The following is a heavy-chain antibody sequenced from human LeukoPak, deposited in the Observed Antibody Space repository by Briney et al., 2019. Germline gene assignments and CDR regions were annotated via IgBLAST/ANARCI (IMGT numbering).Heavy chain of an antibody. Sequence: SETLSLTCTVSGGSISSGSYYWSWIRQPAGKGLEWIGRIYTSGSTNYNPSLKSRVTISVGTSKNQFSLKLSSVTAADTAVYYCARDPHAPTIFGVFDPWGQGTLVTVSS. D-gene: IGHD3-3*01. CDR1: GGSISSGSYY. V-gene: IGHV4-61*02. CDR2: IYTSGST. J-gene: IGHJ5*02. CDR3: ARDPHAPTIFGVFDP.